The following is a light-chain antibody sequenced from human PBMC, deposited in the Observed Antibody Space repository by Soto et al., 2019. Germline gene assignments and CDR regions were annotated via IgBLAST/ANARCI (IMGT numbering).Light chain of an antibody. J-gene: IGKJ1*01. CDR3: QQYGSSPRT. CDR1: QSVSSSY. Sequence: EMVLTQSPATLSVSPGEGATLSCRASQSVSSSYLVRYQQNPGQAHXLLIYGASSRDTGIPDRFSGSGSGTDFTLTISRLEPEDFAVYYCQQYGSSPRTFGQGTKVDI. V-gene: IGKV3-20*01. CDR2: GAS.